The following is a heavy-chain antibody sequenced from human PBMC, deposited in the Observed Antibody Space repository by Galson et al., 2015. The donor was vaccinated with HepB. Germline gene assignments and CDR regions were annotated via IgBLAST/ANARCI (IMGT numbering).Heavy chain of an antibody. Sequence: QSGAEVKKPGESLKISCKGSGYSFTSYWIGWVRQMPGKGLEWMGRIDPSDSYTNYNPSFQGHVTISADKSISTAYLQWSSLKASDTAMYYCARICSGGSCYASAHAFDIWGQGTMVTVSS. CDR3: ARICSGGSCYASAHAFDI. D-gene: IGHD2-15*01. J-gene: IGHJ3*02. CDR2: IDPSDSYT. V-gene: IGHV5-10-1*01. CDR1: GYSFTSYW.